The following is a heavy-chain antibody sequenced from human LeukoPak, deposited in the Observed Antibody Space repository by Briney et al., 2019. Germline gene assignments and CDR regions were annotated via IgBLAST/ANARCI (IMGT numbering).Heavy chain of an antibody. J-gene: IGHJ5*01. D-gene: IGHD3-3*01. V-gene: IGHV4-31*03. CDR1: GDSMSTGYY. CDR2: FYYGVSS. Sequence: SETLSLTCTVSGDSMSTGYYWTWIRQRPGKGLEWIGYFYYGVSSQYNPSLKSRLTISADTSKNQFSLKLTSVTVADTAVYYCARADVCSGGPSWCGNQFDSWGQGTLVIVSS. CDR3: ARADVCSGGPSWCGNQFDS.